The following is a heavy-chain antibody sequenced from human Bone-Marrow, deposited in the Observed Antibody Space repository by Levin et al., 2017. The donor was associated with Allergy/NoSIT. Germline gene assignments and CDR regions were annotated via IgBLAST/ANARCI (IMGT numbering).Heavy chain of an antibody. D-gene: IGHD2-2*01. CDR2: INAGNGNT. Sequence: GESLKISCKASGYTFTSYAMHWVRQAPGQRLEWMGWINAGNGNTKYSQKFQGRVTITRDTSASTAYMELSSLRSEDTAVYYCARGYCSSTSCSNWFDPWGQGTLVTVSS. J-gene: IGHJ5*02. V-gene: IGHV1-3*01. CDR3: ARGYCSSTSCSNWFDP. CDR1: GYTFTSYA.